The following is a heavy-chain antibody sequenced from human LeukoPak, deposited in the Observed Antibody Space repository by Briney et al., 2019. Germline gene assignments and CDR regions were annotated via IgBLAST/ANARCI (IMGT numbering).Heavy chain of an antibody. CDR2: IYYSGST. D-gene: IGHD1-26*01. J-gene: IGHJ3*02. Sequence: SSETLSLTCTVSGGSISRYYWSWIRQPPGKGLEWIGYIYYSGSTNYNASLKSRVTISVDTSKNQFSLKLSSVTAADTAVYYCARHGPSGSQTRFYAFDIWGQGTMVTVSS. CDR3: ARHGPSGSQTRFYAFDI. V-gene: IGHV4-59*08. CDR1: GGSISRYY.